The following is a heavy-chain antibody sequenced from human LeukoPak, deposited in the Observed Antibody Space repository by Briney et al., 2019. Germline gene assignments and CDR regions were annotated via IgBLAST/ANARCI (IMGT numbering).Heavy chain of an antibody. V-gene: IGHV1-2*02. D-gene: IGHD3-9*01. CDR2: INPNSGRT. CDR3: ARDSSDILTGYYHF. Sequence: GASVKVSCKTSGYSFNDHYLHWVRQAPDQGLGWMGWINPNSGRTHYAPKFQGRVTLTTDTSITTAYMELRSLISGDTALYYCARDSSDILTGYYHFWGQGTLVTVSS. J-gene: IGHJ4*02. CDR1: GYSFNDHY.